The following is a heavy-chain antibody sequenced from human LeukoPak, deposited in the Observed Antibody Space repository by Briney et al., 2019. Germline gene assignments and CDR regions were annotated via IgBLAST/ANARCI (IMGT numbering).Heavy chain of an antibody. Sequence: PGGSLRLSCAASGFTFSSYAMNWVRQAPGKGLEWVSSISSSSSYIYYADSVKGRFTISRDNAKNSLYLQMNSLRAEDTAVYYCARRGDCYSCYYYYMDVWGKGTTVTVSS. D-gene: IGHD2-21*02. V-gene: IGHV3-21*01. CDR3: ARRGDCYSCYYYYMDV. J-gene: IGHJ6*03. CDR2: ISSSSSYI. CDR1: GFTFSSYA.